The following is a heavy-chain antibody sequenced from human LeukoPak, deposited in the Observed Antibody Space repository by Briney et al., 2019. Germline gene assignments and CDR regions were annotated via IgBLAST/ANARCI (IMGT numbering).Heavy chain of an antibody. CDR3: ATLTGGY. D-gene: IGHD3-10*01. Sequence: PGGSLRLSCAASGFTFNNYAMNWVRQAPGKGLEWVSVISGSGGTTYYADSVKGRFTISRDNSKNTLYVQMDSLRADDTAVYYCATLTGGYWGQGTLVTVSS. CDR1: GFTFNNYA. CDR2: ISGSGGTT. J-gene: IGHJ4*02. V-gene: IGHV3-23*01.